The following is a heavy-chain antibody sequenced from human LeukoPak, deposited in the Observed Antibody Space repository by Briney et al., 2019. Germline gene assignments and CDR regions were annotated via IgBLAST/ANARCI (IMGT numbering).Heavy chain of an antibody. CDR2: ISGSGGST. CDR1: GFTFSSYA. CDR3: AKVKAVEMATIFGFDY. V-gene: IGHV3-23*01. D-gene: IGHD5-24*01. Sequence: GGSLRLSCAASGFTFSSYAKSWVRQAPGKGLEWVSAISGSGGSTYYADSVKGRFTISRDNSKNTLYLQMNSLRAEDTAVYYCAKVKAVEMATIFGFDYWGQGTLVTVSS. J-gene: IGHJ4*02.